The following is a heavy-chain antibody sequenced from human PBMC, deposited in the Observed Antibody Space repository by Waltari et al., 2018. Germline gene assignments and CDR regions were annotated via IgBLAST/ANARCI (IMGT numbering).Heavy chain of an antibody. CDR1: GFTVSDPY. D-gene: IGHD6-6*01. Sequence: EVRVVESGGDLIPPGGSLRLSCAASGFTVSDPYMTWVRQAPGKGLDWVATIFVTGNTHYADAVRGRFTISRDSSRNSVYLQMDNLRAEDTATYYCARVTVVARVSDVFDVWGQGTMITVSS. J-gene: IGHJ3*01. CDR3: ARVTVVARVSDVFDV. V-gene: IGHV3-53*01. CDR2: IFVTGNT.